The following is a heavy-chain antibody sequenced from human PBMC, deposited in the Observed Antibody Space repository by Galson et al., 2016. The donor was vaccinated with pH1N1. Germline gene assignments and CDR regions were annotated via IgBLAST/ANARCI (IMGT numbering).Heavy chain of an antibody. CDR1: GDSISSYY. CDR2: LYHSHHSGST. D-gene: IGHD5-12*01. J-gene: IGHJ3*02. Sequence: ETLSLTCTVSGDSISSYYWNWIRQSPGKGLEWIGYLYHSHHSGSTKYNPSLKSRVTMSVDTSNSHFSLKLSSVTAADTAVYYCAREYSGYDWEGERFDIWGQGTVVTVSS. V-gene: IGHV4-59*01. CDR3: AREYSGYDWEGERFDI.